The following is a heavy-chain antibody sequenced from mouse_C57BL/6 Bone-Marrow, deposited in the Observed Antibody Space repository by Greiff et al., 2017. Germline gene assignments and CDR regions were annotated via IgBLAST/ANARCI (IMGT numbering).Heavy chain of an antibody. J-gene: IGHJ2*01. CDR1: GYTFTSYW. D-gene: IGHD2-3*01. V-gene: IGHV1-64*01. CDR2: IHPNSGST. Sequence: VKLQQPGAELVKPGASVKLSCKASGYTFTSYWMHWVKQRPGQGLEWIGMIHPNSGSTNYNEKFKSKATLTVDKSSSTAYMQLSSLTSEDSAVYYCARSYDGYYVGYFDYWGQGTTLTVSS. CDR3: ARSYDGYYVGYFDY.